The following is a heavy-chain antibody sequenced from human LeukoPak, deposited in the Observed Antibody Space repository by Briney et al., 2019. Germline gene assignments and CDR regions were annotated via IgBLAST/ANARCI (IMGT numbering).Heavy chain of an antibody. J-gene: IGHJ4*02. D-gene: IGHD4-17*01. Sequence: GGSLRPSCAASGLTFSSYAMSLVRQAPGKGLELVSGISGSGSITYYADSVKGRFTISRDNSKNTLYLQMNSLRAEDTAVYYCAKDLYGDYDNDYWGQGTLVTVSS. CDR1: GLTFSSYA. V-gene: IGHV3-23*01. CDR2: ISGSGSIT. CDR3: AKDLYGDYDNDY.